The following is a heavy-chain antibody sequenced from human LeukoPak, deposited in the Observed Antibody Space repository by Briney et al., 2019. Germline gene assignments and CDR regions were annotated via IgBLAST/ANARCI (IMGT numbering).Heavy chain of an antibody. V-gene: IGHV1-2*02. Sequence: GASVKVSCKASGYTFTGYYMHWVRQAPGQGLEWMGWINPNSGGTSYAQKFQGRVTMTRDTSTSTVYMELSSLRSEDTAVYYCARGGVGAMAAFDIWGQGTMVTVSS. CDR3: ARGGVGAMAAFDI. D-gene: IGHD1-26*01. CDR2: INPNSGGT. J-gene: IGHJ3*02. CDR1: GYTFTGYY.